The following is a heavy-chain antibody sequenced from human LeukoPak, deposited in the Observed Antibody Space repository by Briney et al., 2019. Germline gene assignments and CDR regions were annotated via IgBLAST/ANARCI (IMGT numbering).Heavy chain of an antibody. Sequence: SETLSLTCTVSGGSISSGGYYWSWIRQHPGKGLEWIGYIDYSGSTYYNPSLKSRVTISVDTSKNQFSLKLSSVTAADTAVYYCARVGLDSSGYYSNFDYWGQGTLVTVSS. CDR1: GGSISSGGYY. D-gene: IGHD3-22*01. CDR2: IDYSGST. V-gene: IGHV4-31*03. CDR3: ARVGLDSSGYYSNFDY. J-gene: IGHJ4*02.